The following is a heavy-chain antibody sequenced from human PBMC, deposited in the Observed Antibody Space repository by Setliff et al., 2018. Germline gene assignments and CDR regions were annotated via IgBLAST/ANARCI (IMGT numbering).Heavy chain of an antibody. D-gene: IGHD4-17*01. CDR1: GFTFSSYW. CDR2: INSDGSST. Sequence: GGSLRLSCAASGFTFSSYWMHWVRQAPGKGLVWVSRINSDGSSTSYADSVKGRFTISRDNAKNTLYLQMNSLRAEDTAVYYCVRTLFLQYYGGRSGGYFDYWGQGSLVTAPQ. CDR3: VRTLFLQYYGGRSGGYFDY. J-gene: IGHJ4*02. V-gene: IGHV3-74*01.